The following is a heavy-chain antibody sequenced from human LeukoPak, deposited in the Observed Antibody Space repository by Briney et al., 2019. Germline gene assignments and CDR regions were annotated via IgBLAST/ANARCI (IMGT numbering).Heavy chain of an antibody. D-gene: IGHD2-21*02. V-gene: IGHV3-7*01. CDR3: ARAAYCGGDSYQYYFDY. CDR1: GFTFSSCW. Sequence: GGSLRLSCAASGFTFSSCWMSWVRQAPGKGLEWVANIKQDGSEKYYVDSVKGRFTISRDNAKNSLYLQMNSLRAEDTAVYYCARAAYCGGDSYQYYFDYWGQGTLVTVSS. J-gene: IGHJ4*02. CDR2: IKQDGSEK.